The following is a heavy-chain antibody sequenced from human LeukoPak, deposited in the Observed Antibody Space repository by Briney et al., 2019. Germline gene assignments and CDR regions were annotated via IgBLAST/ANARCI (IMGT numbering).Heavy chain of an antibody. CDR2: IDYSGST. Sequence: PSETLSLTCTVSGGSVSSGSYYWSWIRQPPGKRLEWIGYIDYSGSTNYNPSLKSRVTISVDTSKNQFSLKLRSVTAADTAMYYCSRGRRSSSRPDAFDIWGQGTMVTVSS. CDR3: SRGRRSSSRPDAFDI. CDR1: GGSVSSGSYY. D-gene: IGHD6-13*01. J-gene: IGHJ3*02. V-gene: IGHV4-61*01.